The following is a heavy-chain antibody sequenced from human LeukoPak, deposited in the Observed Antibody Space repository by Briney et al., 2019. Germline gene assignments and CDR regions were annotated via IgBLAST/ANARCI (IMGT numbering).Heavy chain of an antibody. V-gene: IGHV4-39*07. D-gene: IGHD3-9*01. CDR2: IYYSGST. CDR3: ARGHFNILTGFLFDS. CDR1: GGSISSSSYY. J-gene: IGHJ5*01. Sequence: SETLSLTCTVSGGSISSSSYYWGWIRQPPGKGLEWIGSIYYSGSTYYNPSLKSRVTISVDTSKNQFSLKLRSVTAADTAVYYCARGHFNILTGFLFDSWGQGTLVTVSS.